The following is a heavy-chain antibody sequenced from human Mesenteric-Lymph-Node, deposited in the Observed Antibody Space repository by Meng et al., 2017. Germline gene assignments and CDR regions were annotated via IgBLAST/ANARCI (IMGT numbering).Heavy chain of an antibody. D-gene: IGHD6-13*01. J-gene: IGHJ4*02. CDR2: IYTSGST. Sequence: SETLSLTCTVSGGSISSGSYYWSWIRQPAGEGLEWIGRIYTSGSTNYNPSLKSRVTISVDTSKNQFSLNLSSVTAADTAVYYCAREDGSSWYYFGYWGQGKPVTCAS. CDR1: GGSISSGSYY. CDR3: AREDGSSWYYFGY. V-gene: IGHV4-61*02.